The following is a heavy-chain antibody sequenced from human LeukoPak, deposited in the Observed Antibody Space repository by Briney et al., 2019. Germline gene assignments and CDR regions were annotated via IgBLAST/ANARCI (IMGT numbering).Heavy chain of an antibody. CDR1: GFTFSSYE. CDR2: ISSSGSTI. Sequence: GGSLRLSCAASGFTFSSYEMNWVRQAPGKGLEWVSYISSSGSTIYYADSVKGRFTISRDNAKNSLYLQMNSLRAEDTAVYYCARDRLWIQLWSFRPGAFDYWGQGTLVTVSS. CDR3: ARDRLWIQLWSFRPGAFDY. J-gene: IGHJ4*02. V-gene: IGHV3-48*03. D-gene: IGHD5-18*01.